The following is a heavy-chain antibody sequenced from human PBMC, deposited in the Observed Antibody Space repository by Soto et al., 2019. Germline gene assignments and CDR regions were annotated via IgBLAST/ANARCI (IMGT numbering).Heavy chain of an antibody. CDR3: ERHFEVDPSLDHYYFDL. CDR2: IYASGRT. J-gene: IGHJ2*01. V-gene: IGHV4-4*07. Sequence: QVLLQDSGPGLVKPSETLSLTCTVSGVSITPYFWSWIRQPSGEAPERLGHIYASGRTTYNPSIKSRVTILAAQTQVSMRLTSVTAAETAVYYCERHFEVDPSLDHYYFDLWGRGALVTGSS. CDR1: GVSITPYF. D-gene: IGHD3-3*01.